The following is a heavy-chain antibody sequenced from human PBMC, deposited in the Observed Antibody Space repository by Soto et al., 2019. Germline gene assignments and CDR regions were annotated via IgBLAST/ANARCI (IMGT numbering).Heavy chain of an antibody. CDR1: GYSFASYL. Sequence: PGESLKIYFQGSGYSFASYLIGWVRQMPGKDLEWMGIIYPGDSDTRYSPSFQGQVTISADKSLRTAYLQWTSLKSSETALYYCARTVSFHLGFYSDGMDVWGQGTTVTVSS. D-gene: IGHD2-2*03. CDR3: ARTVSFHLGFYSDGMDV. J-gene: IGHJ6*02. CDR2: IYPGDSDT. V-gene: IGHV5-51*01.